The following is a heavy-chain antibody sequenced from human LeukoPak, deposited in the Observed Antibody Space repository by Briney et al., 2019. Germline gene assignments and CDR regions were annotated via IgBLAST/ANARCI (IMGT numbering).Heavy chain of an antibody. CDR2: ISYDGTNK. D-gene: IGHD4-17*01. V-gene: IGHV3-30*18. Sequence: GGSLRLSCAASGFTFSSFVMHWVRQAPGKGLEWVAVISYDGTNKYYADSVKGRFTISRDNSKNTLYLQMNSLRAEDTAVYYCAKNYGDYPSYYYYYMDVWGKGTTVTVSS. CDR1: GFTFSSFV. CDR3: AKNYGDYPSYYYYYMDV. J-gene: IGHJ6*03.